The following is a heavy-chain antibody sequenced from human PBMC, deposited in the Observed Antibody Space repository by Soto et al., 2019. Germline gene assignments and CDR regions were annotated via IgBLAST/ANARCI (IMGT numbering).Heavy chain of an antibody. CDR3: AKVGNYYDSSGYYDY. CDR1: GFTFSSYA. J-gene: IGHJ4*02. D-gene: IGHD3-22*01. Sequence: LRLSCAASGFTFSSYAMSWVRQAPGKGLEWVSAISGSGGSTYYADSVKGRFTISRDNSKNTLYLQMNSLRAEDTAVYYCAKVGNYYDSSGYYDYWGQGTLVTVSS. V-gene: IGHV3-23*01. CDR2: ISGSGGST.